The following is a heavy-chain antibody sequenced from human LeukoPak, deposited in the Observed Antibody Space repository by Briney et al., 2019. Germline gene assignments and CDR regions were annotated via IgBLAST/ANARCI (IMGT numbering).Heavy chain of an antibody. CDR1: GFTFRNYV. CDR3: ARGLGCSSGWSKGYLDY. D-gene: IGHD6-19*01. CDR2: ISCDGNNK. J-gene: IGHJ4*02. V-gene: IGHV3-30-3*01. Sequence: GGSLRLSCAASGFTFRNYVMHWARQAPGKGLEWVAVISCDGNNKYYADSVKGRFTISRDNSKNTLYLQMNSLRAEDTAVYYCARGLGCSSGWSKGYLDYWGQGILVTLSS.